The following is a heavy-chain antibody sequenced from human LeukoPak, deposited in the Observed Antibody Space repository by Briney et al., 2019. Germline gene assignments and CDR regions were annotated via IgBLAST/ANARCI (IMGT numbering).Heavy chain of an antibody. CDR1: GGSISSYY. V-gene: IGHV4-59*01. CDR3: ARVGMVRGFIWFDP. J-gene: IGHJ5*02. Sequence: PSETLSLTCTVSGGSISSYYWSWIRQPPGKGLEWIGYIYYSGSTNYNPSLKGRVTISVDTSKNQFSLKLSSVTAADTAVYYCARVGMVRGFIWFDPWGQGTLVTVSS. D-gene: IGHD3-10*01. CDR2: IYYSGST.